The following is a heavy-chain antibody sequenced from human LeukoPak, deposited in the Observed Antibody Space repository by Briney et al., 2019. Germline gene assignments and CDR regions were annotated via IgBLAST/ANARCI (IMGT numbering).Heavy chain of an antibody. CDR2: IFYSGGT. D-gene: IGHD3-16*01. J-gene: IGHJ5*02. CDR3: ARLFSFPLRAPFDP. CDR1: GGSISSYY. V-gene: IGHV4-59*01. Sequence: SETLSLTCTVSGGSISSYYWSWIRQPPGKGLEWIGYIFYSGGTNYNPSLKSRVTISVDTSKNQFSLKLISVTAADTAVYYCARLFSFPLRAPFDPWGQGTMVTVSS.